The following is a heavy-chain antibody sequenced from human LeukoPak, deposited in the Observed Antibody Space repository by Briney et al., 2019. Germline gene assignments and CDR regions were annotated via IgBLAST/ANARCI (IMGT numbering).Heavy chain of an antibody. Sequence: SVKVSCKASGYTFTSYGISCVRQAPRQRLEWMVWISGYNGKTNYAHKVQGKVTMTTDKSTSTAFLEVRSLRSDDTAVYYCARDFYNTLTSFDLWGRGTLVTVSS. CDR1: GYTFTSYG. D-gene: IGHD1-14*01. CDR2: ISGYNGKT. J-gene: IGHJ2*01. V-gene: IGHV1-18*01. CDR3: ARDFYNTLTSFDL.